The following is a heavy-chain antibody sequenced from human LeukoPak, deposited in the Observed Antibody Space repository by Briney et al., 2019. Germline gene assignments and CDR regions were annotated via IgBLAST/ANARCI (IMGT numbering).Heavy chain of an antibody. Sequence: ASVKVSCKASGYTFTSYAMNWVRQAPGQGLEWMGWINTNTGNPTYAQGFAGRFVFSLDTSVSTAYLQISSLKAEDTAVYYCARVVGCGGDCYSGISDYWGQGTLVTVSS. V-gene: IGHV7-4-1*02. CDR3: ARVVGCGGDCYSGISDY. J-gene: IGHJ4*02. CDR1: GYTFTSYA. CDR2: INTNTGNP. D-gene: IGHD2-21*02.